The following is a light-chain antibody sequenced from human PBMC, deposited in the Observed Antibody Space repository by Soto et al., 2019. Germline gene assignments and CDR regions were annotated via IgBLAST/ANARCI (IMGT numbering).Light chain of an antibody. CDR3: QHSSRTPLT. V-gene: IGKV1-39*01. CDR2: AAS. Sequence: DIQMTQSPSSLSASVGDRVTITCRASQSISSYLNWYQQKPGKAPKLLIYAASSLQSGVPSRCSGSGSGTDFTLTISRLQPEAFATYYCQHSSRTPLTFGGGTKVEIK. J-gene: IGKJ4*01. CDR1: QSISSY.